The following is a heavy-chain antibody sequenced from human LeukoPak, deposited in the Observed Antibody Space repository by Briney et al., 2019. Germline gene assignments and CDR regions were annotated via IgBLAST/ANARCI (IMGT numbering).Heavy chain of an antibody. CDR1: GYTFTDYY. D-gene: IGHD2-21*01. CDR3: ARAPRVWDAFDV. J-gene: IGHJ3*01. Sequence: GASVKVSCKASGYTFTDYYIHCVRQAPGQGLEWMGWINPKSGGTNYAQKFQGRVTMTRDTSISTAYVELSKLRSDHTAVYYCARAPRVWDAFDVWGQGTMVTVSS. V-gene: IGHV1-2*02. CDR2: INPKSGGT.